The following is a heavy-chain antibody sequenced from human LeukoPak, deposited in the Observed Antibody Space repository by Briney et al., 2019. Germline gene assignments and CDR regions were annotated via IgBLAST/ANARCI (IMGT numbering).Heavy chain of an antibody. Sequence: GGSLRLSCAASGFTFGNYWMHWVRQAPGKGLMWVSRIKGDGSHTIYADSVKGRFTISRDNAKNTLYLQMKSLRAEDTAVYYCVRDWDHFDFDSWGQGTLVTVSS. V-gene: IGHV3-74*01. CDR1: GFTFGNYW. D-gene: IGHD3-9*01. CDR3: VRDWDHFDFDS. CDR2: IKGDGSHT. J-gene: IGHJ5*01.